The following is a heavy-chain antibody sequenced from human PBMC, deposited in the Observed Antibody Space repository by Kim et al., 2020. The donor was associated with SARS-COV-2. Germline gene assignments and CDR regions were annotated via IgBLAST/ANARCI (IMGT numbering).Heavy chain of an antibody. CDR2: IDTAGRT. CDR3: ARGAPDYNWFDP. D-gene: IGHD1-20*01. Sequence: GGSLRLSCAASGFTFRNYDMHWVRQATGNGLEWVSGIDTAGRTYYPGSMKGRFTISRENAKNSLYLQMNSLRPGDTAVYYCARGAPDYNWFDPRGQVTLVTVSS. J-gene: IGHJ5*02. CDR1: GFTFRNYD. V-gene: IGHV3-13*01.